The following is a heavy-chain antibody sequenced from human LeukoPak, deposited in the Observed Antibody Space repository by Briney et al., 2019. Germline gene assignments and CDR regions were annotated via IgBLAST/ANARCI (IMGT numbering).Heavy chain of an antibody. D-gene: IGHD2-2*01. CDR1: GGSISTSNYY. CDR2: INHSGST. Sequence: SETLSLTCTVSGGSISTSNYYWGWIRQPPGKGLEWIGEINHSGSTNYNPSLKSRVTISVDTSKNQFSLKLSSVTAADTAVYYCAREHCSSTSCQSIDYWGQGTLVTVSS. J-gene: IGHJ4*02. V-gene: IGHV4-39*07. CDR3: AREHCSSTSCQSIDY.